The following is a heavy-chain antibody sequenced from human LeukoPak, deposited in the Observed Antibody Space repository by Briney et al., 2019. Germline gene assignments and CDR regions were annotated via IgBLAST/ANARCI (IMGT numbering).Heavy chain of an antibody. CDR1: GYTFTHYY. Sequence: ASVTVSCKASGYTFTHYYMHWVRQAPGQGLEWMGWINPNSGGTNYAQKFQGRVTMTRDTSISTAYMELSRLRSDDTAVYYCARDMGDGYNPPFDYWGQGTLVTVSS. J-gene: IGHJ4*02. D-gene: IGHD5-24*01. CDR2: INPNSGGT. V-gene: IGHV1-2*02. CDR3: ARDMGDGYNPPFDY.